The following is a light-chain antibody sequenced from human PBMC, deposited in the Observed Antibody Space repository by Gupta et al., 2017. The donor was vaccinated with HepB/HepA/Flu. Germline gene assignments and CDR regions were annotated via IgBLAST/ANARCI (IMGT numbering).Light chain of an antibody. CDR2: KDS. CDR3: QSADSSRGV. CDR1: ALPKQY. Sequence: SYELTQPPSVSVSPGQTARITCSGDALPKQYAYWYQQKPGQAPVVVIYKDSERPSGIPERFSGSSSGTTVTLTISGVQAEDEADYYCQSADSSRGVFGGGTKLPV. J-gene: IGLJ2*01. V-gene: IGLV3-25*03.